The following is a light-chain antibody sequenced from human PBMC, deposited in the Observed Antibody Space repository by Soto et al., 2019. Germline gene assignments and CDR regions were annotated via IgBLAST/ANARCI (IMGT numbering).Light chain of an antibody. CDR3: QQANTFQYT. Sequence: DIQMTQSPSSVSASVGDRVTITCRARQSISSWLAWYQQKPGKAPKLLISAASSLQSGVPSRFSGSGSGTDFTLTISSLQPEDSATYYCQQANTFQYTFGQGTKLEIK. J-gene: IGKJ2*01. V-gene: IGKV1-12*01. CDR1: QSISSW. CDR2: AAS.